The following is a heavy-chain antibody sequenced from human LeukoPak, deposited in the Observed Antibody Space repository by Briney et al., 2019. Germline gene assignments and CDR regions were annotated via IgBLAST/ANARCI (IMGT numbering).Heavy chain of an antibody. CDR3: ARAYDLGNWFDP. V-gene: IGHV1-69*02. Sequence: GASVKVSCKASGGTFSSYTISWVRQAPGQGLEWMGRIIPILGIANYAQKFQGRVAITADKSTSTAYMELSSLRSEDTTVYYCARAYDLGNWFDPWGQGTLVTVSS. CDR1: GGTFSSYT. CDR2: IIPILGIA. J-gene: IGHJ5*02. D-gene: IGHD3-3*01.